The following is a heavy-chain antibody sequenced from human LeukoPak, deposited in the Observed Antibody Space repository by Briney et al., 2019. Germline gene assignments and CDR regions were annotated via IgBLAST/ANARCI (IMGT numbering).Heavy chain of an antibody. J-gene: IGHJ4*02. CDR3: AKRTPYSSGSYYFDY. Sequence: GGSPRLSCEVSGFTFSSYAMSWVRQAPGKGLEWVSAISGSGGTTNYADSVKGRLTISRDNSQNTLYLQMNSLRAEDTAVYYCAKRTPYSSGSYYFDYWGQGTLVTVSS. D-gene: IGHD3-22*01. V-gene: IGHV3-23*01. CDR2: ISGSGGTT. CDR1: GFTFSSYA.